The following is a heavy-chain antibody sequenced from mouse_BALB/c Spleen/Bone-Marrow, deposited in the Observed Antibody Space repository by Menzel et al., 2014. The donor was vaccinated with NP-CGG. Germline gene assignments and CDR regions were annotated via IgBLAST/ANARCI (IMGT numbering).Heavy chain of an antibody. Sequence: EVKLMESEPSLVKPSQTLSLTCSVTGDSITSGYWNWIRKFPGNKLEYMGHISYSGSTYYNPSLKSRISITRDTSKNQYYLQLNSLTTEDTATYYCARSRDYYGNSLDYWGQGTTLTVSS. CDR3: ARSRDYYGNSLDY. J-gene: IGHJ2*01. CDR1: GDSITSGY. V-gene: IGHV3-8*02. CDR2: ISYSGST. D-gene: IGHD2-1*01.